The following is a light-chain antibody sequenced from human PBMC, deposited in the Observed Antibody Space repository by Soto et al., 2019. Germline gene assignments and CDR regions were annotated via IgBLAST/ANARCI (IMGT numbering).Light chain of an antibody. CDR1: QSINNW. V-gene: IGKV1-5*03. J-gene: IGKJ1*01. CDR3: QQYDTYWT. Sequence: DIQMTQSPSTLSASVGDRVTITCRASQSINNWLAWYQQKPGKAPKLLIYKASNLDIGVPSRFSGRGSGTEFTLTISSLQPDDFAPYHCQQYDTYWTFGQGTKVEIK. CDR2: KAS.